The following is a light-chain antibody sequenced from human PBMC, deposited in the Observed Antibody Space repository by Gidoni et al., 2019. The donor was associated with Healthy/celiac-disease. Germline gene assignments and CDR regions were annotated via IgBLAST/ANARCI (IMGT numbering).Light chain of an antibody. CDR1: QSISTY. J-gene: IGKJ1*01. CDR2: AAS. CDR3: QQSYSTPWT. V-gene: IGKV1-39*01. Sequence: DIQMTQSPSSLSASVGDRVTITCRASQSISTYLNWYQQKPGKAPKLLMYAASSLQSGVPSRFSGSGSGTDFTLTINSLQPEDFATYYCQQSYSTPWTFGQGTKVEIK.